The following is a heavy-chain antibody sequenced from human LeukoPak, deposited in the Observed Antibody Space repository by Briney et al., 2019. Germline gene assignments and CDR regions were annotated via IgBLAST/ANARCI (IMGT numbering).Heavy chain of an antibody. D-gene: IGHD1-26*01. CDR1: GFTFSSYW. V-gene: IGHV3-7*01. J-gene: IGHJ4*02. CDR3: ARAGRGYSGSSYYFDY. Sequence: GGSXRLSCAASGFTFSSYWMSWVRQAPGKGLEWVANIKQDGSEKYYVDSVKGRFTISRDNAKNSLYLQMNSLRAEDTAVYYCARAGRGYSGSSYYFDYWGQGTLVTVSS. CDR2: IKQDGSEK.